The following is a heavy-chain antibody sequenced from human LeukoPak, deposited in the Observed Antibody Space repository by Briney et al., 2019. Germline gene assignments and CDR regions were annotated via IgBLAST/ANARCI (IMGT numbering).Heavy chain of an antibody. Sequence: ASVKVSCKASGYTFTSYGISWVRQAPGQGLEWMGWINTYNGNTNYAQKLQGRVTMTTDTSTSTGDMELRSLRSDDTAVYYCARDPHEFSSGWSHFEYWGQGTLVTVSS. V-gene: IGHV1-18*01. CDR1: GYTFTSYG. D-gene: IGHD6-19*01. J-gene: IGHJ4*02. CDR3: ARDPHEFSSGWSHFEY. CDR2: INTYNGNT.